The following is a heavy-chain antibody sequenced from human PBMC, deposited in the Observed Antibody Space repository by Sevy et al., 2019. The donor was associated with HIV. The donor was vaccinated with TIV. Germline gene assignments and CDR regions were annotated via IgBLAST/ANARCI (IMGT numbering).Heavy chain of an antibody. Sequence: GGSLRLSCAASGFTVSSNYMSWVRQAPGKGLEWVSVIYSGGSTYYADSVKGRFTISRDNSKNTLYLQMNSLRAEDTAVDYCARASAATLLYYGMDVWGQGTTVTVSS. J-gene: IGHJ6*02. D-gene: IGHD2-15*01. CDR3: ARASAATLLYYGMDV. CDR1: GFTVSSNY. V-gene: IGHV3-53*01. CDR2: IYSGGST.